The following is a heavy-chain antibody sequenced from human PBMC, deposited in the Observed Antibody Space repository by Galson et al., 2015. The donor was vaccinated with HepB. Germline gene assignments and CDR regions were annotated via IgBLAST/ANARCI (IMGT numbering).Heavy chain of an antibody. V-gene: IGHV1-2*06. CDR3: ARGYGQPDTAMATMAPLY. D-gene: IGHD5-18*01. CDR1: GYTFTGYY. CDR2: INPNSGGT. J-gene: IGHJ4*02. Sequence: SVKVSCKASGYTFTGYYMHWVRQAPGQGLEWMGRINPNSGGTNYAQKFQGRVTMTRDTSISTAYMELSRLRSDDTAVYYCARGYGQPDTAMATMAPLYWGQGTLVTVSS.